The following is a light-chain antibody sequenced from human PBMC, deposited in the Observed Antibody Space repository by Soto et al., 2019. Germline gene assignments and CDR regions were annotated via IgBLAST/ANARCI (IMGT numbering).Light chain of an antibody. Sequence: ALTQPASVSGSPGQSITISCIGTSSDVGYYNYVSWYRQHPGKAPRLMIYEVNNRPSGVSNRFSGSKSGNTASLTISGLQAEDEADYYCSSCTSSSTLLYVFGTGTKVTVL. CDR2: EVN. J-gene: IGLJ1*01. CDR3: SSCTSSSTLLYV. V-gene: IGLV2-14*01. CDR1: SSDVGYYNY.